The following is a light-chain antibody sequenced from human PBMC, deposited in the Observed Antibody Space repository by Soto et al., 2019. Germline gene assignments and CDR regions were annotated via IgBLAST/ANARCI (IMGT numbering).Light chain of an antibody. CDR1: QSVSSSY. CDR2: GAS. CDR3: QQYGSSPMYT. Sequence: EIVLTQSPGTLSLSPGERATLSCRASQSVSSSYLAWYQQKPGQAPRLLIYGASSRATGIPDRCSGSGSETDFTLTISRLEPEDFAVYYCQQYGSSPMYTFGQGTKLEIK. V-gene: IGKV3-20*01. J-gene: IGKJ2*01.